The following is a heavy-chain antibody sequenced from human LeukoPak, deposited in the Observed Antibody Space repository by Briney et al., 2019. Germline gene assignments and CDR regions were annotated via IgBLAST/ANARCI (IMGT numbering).Heavy chain of an antibody. J-gene: IGHJ4*02. CDR2: IYYSGST. CDR3: ARNGGNSDFGY. D-gene: IGHD4-23*01. V-gene: IGHV4-39*07. Sequence: SETLSLTCTVSGGSISGSSYYWGWIRQPPGKGLEWIGSIYYSGSTYYNPSLKSRVTISVDKSKNQFSLKLNSMTAADTAVYYCARNGGNSDFGYWGQGTLVTVSS. CDR1: GGSISGSSYY.